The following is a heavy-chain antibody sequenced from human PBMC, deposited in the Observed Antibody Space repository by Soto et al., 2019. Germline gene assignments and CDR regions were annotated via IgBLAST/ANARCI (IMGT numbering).Heavy chain of an antibody. V-gene: IGHV4-39*01. Sequence: ASETLSLTCTVSGGSITSGGFYWGWVRHSPGKGLEWIGSIYYSGSVFYNPSLESRVTISADVSRDQFSLKLTSVTAADAAVYYCARHGTALTAVNWFVSWGHGTLVTVSS. J-gene: IGHJ5*01. CDR2: IYYSGSV. CDR1: GGSITSGGFY. D-gene: IGHD2-21*02. CDR3: ARHGTALTAVNWFVS.